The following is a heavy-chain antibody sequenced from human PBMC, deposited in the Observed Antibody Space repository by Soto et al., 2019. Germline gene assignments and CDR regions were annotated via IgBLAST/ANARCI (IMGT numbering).Heavy chain of an antibody. V-gene: IGHV4-39*01. CDR1: SAPVSSSTYT. J-gene: IGHJ6*02. Sequence: QLQLQESGPGLVKPSETLSLTCTVSSAPVSSSTYTWGWIRQPPGKGLEWIGSIYYSGSTYYNPSLNSRVTVSVAPSKNPFSLKVTSVTAADTAVYYCARLHGYCISSSCHGHYAMDVWGQGTTVTVSS. CDR2: IYYSGST. CDR3: ARLHGYCISSSCHGHYAMDV. D-gene: IGHD2-2*01.